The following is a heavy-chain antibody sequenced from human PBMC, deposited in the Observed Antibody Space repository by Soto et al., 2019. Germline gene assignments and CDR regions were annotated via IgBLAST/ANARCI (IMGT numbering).Heavy chain of an antibody. V-gene: IGHV1-18*01. J-gene: IGHJ4*02. CDR3: ARAPEYSFRPDYLDY. Sequence: VKVSCKASGYTFTSYGINWVRQAPGQRLEWMGWISAYTGNTNSAQTLQGRVTMTTDTSTSTAYTELTSLRSDYTAVYCCARAPEYSFRPDYLDYWGQGNPVTVSS. CDR1: GYTFTSYG. D-gene: IGHD5-18*01. CDR2: ISAYTGNT.